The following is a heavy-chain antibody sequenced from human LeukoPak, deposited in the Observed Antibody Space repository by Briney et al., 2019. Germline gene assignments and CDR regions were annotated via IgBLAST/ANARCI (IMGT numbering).Heavy chain of an antibody. CDR3: ARGTIAVAELDY. CDR2: IIPILGIA. Sequence: SVKVSCKASGGTFSSYAISWVRQAPGQGLEWMGRIIPILGIANYAQKFQGKVTITADKSTSTAYMELSSLRSEDTAVYYCARGTIAVAELDYWGQGTLVTVSS. D-gene: IGHD6-19*01. CDR1: GGTFSSYA. J-gene: IGHJ4*02. V-gene: IGHV1-69*04.